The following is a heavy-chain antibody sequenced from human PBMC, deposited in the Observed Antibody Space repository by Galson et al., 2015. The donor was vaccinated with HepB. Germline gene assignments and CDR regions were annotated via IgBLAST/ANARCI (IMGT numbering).Heavy chain of an antibody. D-gene: IGHD3-3*01. CDR2: INAGNGNT. CDR1: GYTFTSYA. J-gene: IGHJ4*02. Sequence: SVKVSCKASGYTFTSYAMHWVRQAPGQRLEWMGWINAGNGNTKYSQKFQGRVTITRDTSASTAYMELSSLRSEDTAVYYCARYDFWSGYHFDYWGQGTLVTVSS. V-gene: IGHV1-3*01. CDR3: ARYDFWSGYHFDY.